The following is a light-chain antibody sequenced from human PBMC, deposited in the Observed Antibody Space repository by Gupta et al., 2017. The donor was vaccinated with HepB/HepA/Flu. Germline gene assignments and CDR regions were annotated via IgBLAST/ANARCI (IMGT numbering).Light chain of an antibody. J-gene: IGKJ2*02. CDR1: QSISSY. Sequence: DIQMTQSPSSLSASVGDRVTITFRASQSISSYLNWYQQKPGKAPKLLIYAASSLQSGVPSRFSGSGSGTDFTLTISRLQPEDFATYYCQQSYSTPRTFGQGTKLEIK. V-gene: IGKV1-39*01. CDR3: QQSYSTPRT. CDR2: AAS.